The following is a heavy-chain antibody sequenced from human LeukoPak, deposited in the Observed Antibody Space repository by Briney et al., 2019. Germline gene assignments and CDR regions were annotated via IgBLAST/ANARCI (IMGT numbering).Heavy chain of an antibody. CDR2: IYTSGST. Sequence: SETLSLTCTVSGGSISSGSYYWSWIRQPAGKGLEWIGRIYTSGSTNYNPSLKSRVTISVDTSKNQFSLKLSSATAADTAVYYCARDLGFTYYDFWSGYFMGDAFGIWGQGTMVTVSS. CDR3: ARDLGFTYYDFWSGYFMGDAFGI. D-gene: IGHD3-3*01. J-gene: IGHJ3*02. V-gene: IGHV4-61*02. CDR1: GGSISSGSYY.